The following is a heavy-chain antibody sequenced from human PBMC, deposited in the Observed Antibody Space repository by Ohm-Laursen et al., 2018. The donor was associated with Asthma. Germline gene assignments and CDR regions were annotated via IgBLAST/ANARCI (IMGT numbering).Heavy chain of an antibody. J-gene: IGHJ4*02. D-gene: IGHD7-27*01. CDR2: ISSSGRTI. CDR3: ARPPLTGDLGF. V-gene: IGHV3-11*01. CDR1: GFTFNDYY. Sequence: LRLSCTASGFTFNDYYMSWIRQAPGKGLEWVSYISSSGRTIDYADSVKGRFTISRDNAKNSLYLQMNSLRAEDTALYYCARPPLTGDLGFWGQGTLVTVSS.